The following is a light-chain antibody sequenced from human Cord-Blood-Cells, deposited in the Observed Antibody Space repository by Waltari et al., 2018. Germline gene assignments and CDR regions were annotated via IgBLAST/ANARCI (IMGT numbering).Light chain of an antibody. J-gene: IGKJ4*01. Sequence: TQSPATLSASVGDRVTITCQASQDISNYLNWYQQKTGKAPKLLIYDASNLETGVPSRFSGSGSGTDFTFTISSLQPEDIATYYCQQYDNLPLTFGGGTKVEIK. CDR2: DAS. V-gene: IGKV1-33*01. CDR3: QQYDNLPLT. CDR1: QDISNY.